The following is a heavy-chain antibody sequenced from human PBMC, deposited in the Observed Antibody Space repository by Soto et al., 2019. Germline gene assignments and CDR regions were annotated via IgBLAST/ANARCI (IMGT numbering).Heavy chain of an antibody. Sequence: GGSLRLSCAVSGFTFSSYSMNWVRQAPGKGLEWVSSISSSSSYIYYADSVKGRFTISRDNAKNSLYLQMNSLRAEDTAVYYCARVSSHYYYGMDVWGQGTTVTVS. D-gene: IGHD2-2*01. CDR2: ISSSSSYI. V-gene: IGHV3-21*01. CDR1: GFTFSSYS. J-gene: IGHJ6*02. CDR3: ARVSSHYYYGMDV.